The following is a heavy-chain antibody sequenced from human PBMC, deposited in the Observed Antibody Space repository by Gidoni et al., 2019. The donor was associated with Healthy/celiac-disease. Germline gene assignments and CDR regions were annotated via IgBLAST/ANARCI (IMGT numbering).Heavy chain of an antibody. J-gene: IGHJ4*02. CDR2: IYTSGST. Sequence: QVQLQESGPAPAKPSHTLSLTCTVSGGSISRGSYYWSWFRQPARKGLEWIGRIYTSGSTNYNPSLKSRVTITVDTSKNQFSLKLSSVTAAGTAVYYCARVSGWSGDWGQGTLVTVSS. V-gene: IGHV4-61*02. CDR1: GGSISRGSYY. CDR3: ARVSGWSGD. D-gene: IGHD6-19*01.